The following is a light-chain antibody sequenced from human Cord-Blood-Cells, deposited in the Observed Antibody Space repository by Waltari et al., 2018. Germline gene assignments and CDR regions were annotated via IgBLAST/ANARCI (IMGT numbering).Light chain of an antibody. Sequence: MTQSPSLLSASTGDRVTISCRMSQGISSYLAWYQQKPGQAPRLLIYGASTRATGIPARFSGSGSGTEFTLTISSLQSEDFAVYYCQQYNNWPPWTFGQGTKVEIK. J-gene: IGKJ1*01. V-gene: IGKV3-15*01. CDR3: QQYNNWPPWT. CDR1: QGISSY. CDR2: GAS.